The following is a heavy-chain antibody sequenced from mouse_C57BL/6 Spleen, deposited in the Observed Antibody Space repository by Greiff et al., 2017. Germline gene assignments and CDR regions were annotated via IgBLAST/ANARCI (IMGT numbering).Heavy chain of an antibody. D-gene: IGHD1-1*01. CDR3: ARGTTVVPFDY. Sequence: QVQLQQPGAELVMPGASVKLSCKASGYTFTSYWMHWVKQRPGQGLEWIGEIDPSDSYTNYNQKFKGKSTLTVDKSSSTAYMQLSSLTSEDSAVYYCARGTTVVPFDYWGQGTTLTGSS. CDR2: IDPSDSYT. CDR1: GYTFTSYW. J-gene: IGHJ2*01. V-gene: IGHV1-69*01.